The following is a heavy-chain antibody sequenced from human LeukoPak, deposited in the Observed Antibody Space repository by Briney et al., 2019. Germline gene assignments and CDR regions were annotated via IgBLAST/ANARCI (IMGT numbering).Heavy chain of an antibody. CDR1: GYTLTELS. Sequence: ASVKVSCTVSGYTLTELSMHWVRQAPGKGLEWMGGFDPEDGETIYAQKFQGRVTMTEDTSTDTAYMELSSLRSENTAVYYCATAAKRLWWWLGYWGQGTLVTVSS. D-gene: IGHD2-21*01. J-gene: IGHJ4*02. CDR3: ATAAKRLWWWLGY. CDR2: FDPEDGET. V-gene: IGHV1-24*01.